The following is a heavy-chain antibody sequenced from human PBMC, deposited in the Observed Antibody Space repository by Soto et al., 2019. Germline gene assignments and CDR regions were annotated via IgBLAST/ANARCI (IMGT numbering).Heavy chain of an antibody. CDR2: ISGSGGST. D-gene: IGHD3-22*01. CDR3: AKSKPLHYYYDSRSRDAFDI. J-gene: IGHJ3*02. Sequence: GGSLRLSCAASGFTFSSYAMSWVRQAPGKGLEWVSAISGSGGSTYYADSVKGRFTISRDNSKNTLYLQMNSLRAEDTAVYYCAKSKPLHYYYDSRSRDAFDIWGQGTMVTVSS. CDR1: GFTFSSYA. V-gene: IGHV3-23*01.